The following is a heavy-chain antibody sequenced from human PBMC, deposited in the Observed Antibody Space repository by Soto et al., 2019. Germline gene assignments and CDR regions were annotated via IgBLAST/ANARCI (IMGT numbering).Heavy chain of an antibody. D-gene: IGHD2-21*02. CDR1: GGSISPYY. CDR2: IYYSGSV. V-gene: IGHV4-59*08. Sequence: QVQLQESGPGLVKPSETLSLTCTVSGGSISPYYWSWIRRPPGKELEWIGYIYYSGSVNYNHSLRSRATISVDSSKNQFSLILHSVTAAEAAVYYCARHVTMGATTGIFYYGMDVWGQGSTVTVSS. CDR3: ARHVTMGATTGIFYYGMDV. J-gene: IGHJ6*02.